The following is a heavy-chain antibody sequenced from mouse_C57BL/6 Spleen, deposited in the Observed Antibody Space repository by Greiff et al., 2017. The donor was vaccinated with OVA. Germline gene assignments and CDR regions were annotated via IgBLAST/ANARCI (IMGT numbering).Heavy chain of an antibody. V-gene: IGHV1-64*01. CDR1: GYTFTSYW. CDR2: IHPNSGST. D-gene: IGHD2-3*01. J-gene: IGHJ4*01. CDR3: AGLLRDAMDY. Sequence: QVQLQQPGAELVTPGASVKLSCKASGYTFTSYWMHWVKQRPGQGLEWIGMIHPNSGSTNYNEKFKSKATLTVDKSSSTAYMQLSSLTSEDSAVYYCAGLLRDAMDYWGQGTSVTVSS.